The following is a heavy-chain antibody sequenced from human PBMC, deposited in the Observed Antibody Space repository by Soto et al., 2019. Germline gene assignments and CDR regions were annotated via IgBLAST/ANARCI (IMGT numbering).Heavy chain of an antibody. CDR3: VRYSSVQYYFDY. CDR1: GFTFSSYW. J-gene: IGHJ4*02. Sequence: EVQLVESGGGLVQPGGSLRLSCAASGFTFSSYWMHWVRQAPGKGLVWVSRINSDGSSTSYVDSVKGRFTISRDNAKNTLYLQMNSLRAEDTAVYYCVRYSSVQYYFDYWGQGTLVTVSS. V-gene: IGHV3-74*01. CDR2: INSDGSST. D-gene: IGHD6-19*01.